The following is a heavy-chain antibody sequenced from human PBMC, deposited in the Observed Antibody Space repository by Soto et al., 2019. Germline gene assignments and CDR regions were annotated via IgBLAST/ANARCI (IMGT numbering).Heavy chain of an antibody. CDR1: GYTFTSYY. CDR3: ARGGRIVDTGIGYYYYHAMDV. V-gene: IGHV1-46*01. CDR2: FNPTGDTA. Sequence: ASVKVSCKASGYTFTSYYIHWVRQAPGQGLEWMGIFNPTGDTASYAQKLQGRVTMTRDTSTGTAYMELGSLRSEDTAVYYCARGGRIVDTGIGYYYYHAMDVWGQGTTVTV. J-gene: IGHJ6*02. D-gene: IGHD5-18*01.